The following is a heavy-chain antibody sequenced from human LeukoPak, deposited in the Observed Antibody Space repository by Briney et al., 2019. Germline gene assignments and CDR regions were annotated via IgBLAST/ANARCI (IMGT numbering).Heavy chain of an antibody. Sequence: GGSLRLSRVASAVTVTNAWMSCGRQVPGKGREWVGLFKSKGDGETTDFAAPMKGRFSMSRDDSESTVYLQMYSLKDEDTAVYYCITDQGLTMIRGVLVSWGQGVLVTVS. J-gene: IGHJ4*02. CDR2: FKSKGDGETT. CDR3: ITDQGLTMIRGVLVS. V-gene: IGHV3-15*01. D-gene: IGHD3-10*01. CDR1: AVTVTNAW.